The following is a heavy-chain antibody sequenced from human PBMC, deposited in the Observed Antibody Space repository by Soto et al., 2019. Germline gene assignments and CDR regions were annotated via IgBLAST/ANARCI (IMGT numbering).Heavy chain of an antibody. CDR3: ASNSYGYTFYDYYGMDV. Sequence: NPSETLSLTCTVSGGSISSGDYYWSWIRQPPGKGLEWIGYIYYSGSTYYNPSLKSRVTISVDTSKNQFSLKLSSVTAADTAVYYCASNSYGYTFYDYYGMDVWGQGTTVTVSS. CDR2: IYYSGST. J-gene: IGHJ6*02. D-gene: IGHD5-18*01. V-gene: IGHV4-30-4*01. CDR1: GGSISSGDYY.